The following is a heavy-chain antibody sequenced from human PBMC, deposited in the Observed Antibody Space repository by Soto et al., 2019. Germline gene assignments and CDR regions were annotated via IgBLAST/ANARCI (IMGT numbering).Heavy chain of an antibody. J-gene: IGHJ5*02. CDR2: ISSSSTFI. V-gene: IGHV3-21*01. CDR3: ARAYYYDNNGYDARWFDP. CDR1: GFTFSSYS. D-gene: IGHD3-22*01. Sequence: PGGSLRLSCAARGFTFSSYSMNWVRQAPGKGLEWVSYISSSSTFIYYADSVKGRFTVSRDNAKNSLYLQMNSLRAEDTAVYYCARAYYYDNNGYDARWFDPWGQGTLVTVSS.